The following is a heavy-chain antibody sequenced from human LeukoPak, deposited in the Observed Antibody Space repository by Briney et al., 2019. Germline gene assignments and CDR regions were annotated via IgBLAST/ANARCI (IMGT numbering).Heavy chain of an antibody. D-gene: IGHD3-22*01. CDR2: IYTSGST. CDR3: AKEKYYYDSSGYYYAPFDY. J-gene: IGHJ4*02. Sequence: ETLSLTCTVSGGSISSYYWSWIRQPAGKGLEWIGRIYTSGSTNYNPSLKSRVTMSADTSKNQFSLNLSSVTAADTAVYYCAKEKYYYDSSGYYYAPFDYWGQGTLVTVSS. V-gene: IGHV4-4*07. CDR1: GGSISSYY.